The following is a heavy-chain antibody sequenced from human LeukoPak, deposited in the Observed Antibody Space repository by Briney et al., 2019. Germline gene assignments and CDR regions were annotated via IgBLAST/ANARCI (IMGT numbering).Heavy chain of an antibody. Sequence: GGSLRLSCAASGFTFSSYAMSWVRQAPGKGLEWVSAISGSGGNTYYADSVKGRFTISRDNSKNTLFVQMNSLRAEDTAVYYCAKCAVPAAITRYFQHWGQGTLVTVSS. CDR2: ISGSGGNT. V-gene: IGHV3-23*01. CDR1: GFTFSSYA. J-gene: IGHJ1*01. CDR3: AKCAVPAAITRYFQH. D-gene: IGHD2-2*01.